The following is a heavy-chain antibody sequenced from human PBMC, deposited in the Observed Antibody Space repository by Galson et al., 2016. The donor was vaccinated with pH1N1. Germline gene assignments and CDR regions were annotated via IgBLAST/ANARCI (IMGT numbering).Heavy chain of an antibody. CDR1: GYGFPTSW. D-gene: IGHD1-1*01. Sequence: QSGAEVKKPGESLKISCKGSGYGFPTSWIGWVRQMPGKGLEWMGSIYLDESDTRYSPSFQGQVTISADKSIRTTYLQCSSLKASDTAIYYCARHVALDPPVEYYYIDVWGKGTTVIVSS. CDR3: ARHVALDPPVEYYYIDV. V-gene: IGHV5-51*01. CDR2: IYLDESDT. J-gene: IGHJ6*03.